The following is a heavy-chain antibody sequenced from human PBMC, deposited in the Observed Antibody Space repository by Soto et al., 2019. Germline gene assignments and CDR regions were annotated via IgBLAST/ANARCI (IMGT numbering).Heavy chain of an antibody. D-gene: IGHD3-16*01. CDR1: GDSISSGNKY. V-gene: IGHV4-30-4*01. CDR2: IFSSGTT. J-gene: IGHJ6*02. Sequence: PSETLSLTCTVSGDSISSGNKYWSWIRQPPGKGLEWIGYIFSSGTTYYNPSLTSRLTMSLDASQNQFSLKLNSLTDADTAVYFCARVPSPFDYYYAMDVWGQGTTVTVSS. CDR3: ARVPSPFDYYYAMDV.